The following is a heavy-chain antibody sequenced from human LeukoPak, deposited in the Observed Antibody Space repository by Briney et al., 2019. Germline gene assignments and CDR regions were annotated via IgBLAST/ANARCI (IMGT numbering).Heavy chain of an antibody. J-gene: IGHJ4*02. CDR1: GDSISSTGRH. V-gene: IGHV4-31*03. CDR3: ATASGNSFFDY. CDR2: ITNSGNA. D-gene: IGHD3-10*01. Sequence: SQTLSLTCTVSGDSISSTGRHWTWIRQLPGKGLEWIGYITNSGNAYYTPPLRSRLTISVDTSANQFSLRLSALTAADTAMYYCATASGNSFFDYWGQGTLVIVSS.